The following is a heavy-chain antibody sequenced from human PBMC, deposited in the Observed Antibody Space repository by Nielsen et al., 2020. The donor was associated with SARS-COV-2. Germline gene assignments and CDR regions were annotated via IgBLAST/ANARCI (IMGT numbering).Heavy chain of an antibody. D-gene: IGHD3-9*01. J-gene: IGHJ4*02. Sequence: GGSLRLSCSASGFTFSSYAMHWVRQAPGKGLEYVSAISSNGGSTYYADSVKGRFTISRDNSKNTLYLQMSSLRAEDTAVYYCVKLDDILTGYPALDYWGQGTLVTVSS. CDR3: VKLDDILTGYPALDY. CDR1: GFTFSSYA. CDR2: ISSNGGST. V-gene: IGHV3-64D*09.